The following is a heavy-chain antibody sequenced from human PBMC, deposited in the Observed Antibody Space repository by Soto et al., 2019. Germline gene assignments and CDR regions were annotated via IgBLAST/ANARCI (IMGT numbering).Heavy chain of an antibody. V-gene: IGHV4-61*01. CDR2: IYYSGST. Sequence: QVQLQESGPGLVKPSETLSLTCTVSGGSVSSGSYYWSWIRQPPGKGLEWIGYIYYSGSTNYNPPLKSRVTISVDTSKNQFSLKLSSVTAADTAVYYCAREGRWERSDYWGQGTLVTVSS. J-gene: IGHJ4*02. CDR1: GGSVSSGSYY. CDR3: AREGRWERSDY. D-gene: IGHD1-26*01.